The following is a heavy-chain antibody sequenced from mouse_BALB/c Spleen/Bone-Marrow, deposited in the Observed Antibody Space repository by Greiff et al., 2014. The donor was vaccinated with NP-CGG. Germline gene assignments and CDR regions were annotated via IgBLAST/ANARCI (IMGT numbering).Heavy chain of an antibody. D-gene: IGHD1-1*02. Sequence: LVESGAELARPGAPVKLSCKASGYTFTSYWMQWVKQRPGQGLEWIGAIYPGDGDTRYTQKFKGKATLTADKSSSTAYMQLSSLASEDSAVYYCASQGDYGSFDYWGQGTTLTVSS. CDR3: ASQGDYGSFDY. CDR1: GYTFTSYW. J-gene: IGHJ2*01. CDR2: IYPGDGDT. V-gene: IGHV1-87*01.